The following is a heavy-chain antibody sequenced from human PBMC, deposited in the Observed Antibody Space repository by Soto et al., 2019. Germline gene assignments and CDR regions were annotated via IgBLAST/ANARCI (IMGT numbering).Heavy chain of an antibody. CDR1: GYSFTTYW. Sequence: GESLKISCKGSGYSFTTYWINWVRQMPGKGLEWMGRIDPTDSYTNYSPSFQGHVTISADKSINTAYLQWSSLKASDTAMYYCARHANQALSWGQGTMVTVSS. J-gene: IGHJ3*01. D-gene: IGHD2-2*01. CDR3: ARHANQALS. CDR2: IDPTDSYT. V-gene: IGHV5-10-1*01.